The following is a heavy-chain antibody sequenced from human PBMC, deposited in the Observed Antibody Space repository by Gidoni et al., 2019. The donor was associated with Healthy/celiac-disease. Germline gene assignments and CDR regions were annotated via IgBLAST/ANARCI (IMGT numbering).Heavy chain of an antibody. J-gene: IGHJ4*02. CDR1: GFTFDDYG. CDR2: INWNGGST. Sequence: EVQLVESGGGVVRPGVSLSLSWAASGFTFDDYGMSWVRQGQGKGLEWVSGINWNGGSTGYVDSVKGRFTISRDNAKNSLYLQMNSLRAEDTALYYCARDASSTTFDYWGQGTLVTVSS. D-gene: IGHD1-1*01. V-gene: IGHV3-20*04. CDR3: ARDASSTTFDY.